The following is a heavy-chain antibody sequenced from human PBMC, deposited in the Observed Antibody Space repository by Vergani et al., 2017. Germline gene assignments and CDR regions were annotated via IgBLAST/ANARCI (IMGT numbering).Heavy chain of an antibody. J-gene: IGHJ3*02. CDR3: ARLPRVAYYYDSSGYRDAFDI. D-gene: IGHD3-22*01. CDR2: IYYSGST. CDR1: GGSISSYY. V-gene: IGHV4-59*04. Sequence: QVQLQESGPGLVKPSETLSLTCTVSGGSISSYYWSWIRQPPGKGLEWIGYIYYSGSTYYNPSLKSRVTISVDTSKNQFSLKLSSVTAADTAVYYCARLPRVAYYYDSSGYRDAFDIWGQGTMVTVSS.